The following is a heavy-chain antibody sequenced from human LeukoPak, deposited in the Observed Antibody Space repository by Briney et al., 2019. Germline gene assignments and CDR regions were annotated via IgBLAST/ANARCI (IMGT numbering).Heavy chain of an antibody. V-gene: IGHV3-11*01. J-gene: IGHJ3*02. CDR1: GFTFSDYY. D-gene: IGHD3-22*01. CDR2: ISSSGSTI. Sequence: NPGGSLRLTCAASGFTFSDYYMSWIRQAPGKGLEWVSYISSSGSTIYYTDSVKGRFTISRDNAKNSLYLQMNSLRAEDTAVYYCARDLIDYDSSGYYGGGLDAFDIWGQGTMVTVSS. CDR3: ARDLIDYDSSGYYGGGLDAFDI.